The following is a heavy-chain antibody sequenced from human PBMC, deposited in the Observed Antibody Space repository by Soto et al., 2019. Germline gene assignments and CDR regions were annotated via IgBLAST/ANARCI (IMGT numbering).Heavy chain of an antibody. Sequence: QLLLQESGPGLVKPSETLSLTCTVSGGSISSRSYYWGWIRQPPGKGLEWIASIYYSGLSYYNPSLKSRVSITAHTSKNQFSLKLNSVTAADTAVYYCARPPTANLDAFEIWGQGTQVTVSS. CDR3: ARPPTANLDAFEI. CDR2: IYYSGLS. J-gene: IGHJ3*02. V-gene: IGHV4-39*01. D-gene: IGHD7-27*01. CDR1: GGSISSRSYY.